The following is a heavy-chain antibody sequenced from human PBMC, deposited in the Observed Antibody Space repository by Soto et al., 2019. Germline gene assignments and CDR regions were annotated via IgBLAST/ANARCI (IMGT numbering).Heavy chain of an antibody. J-gene: IGHJ4*02. CDR2: IWYDGTQK. Sequence: VQLEESGGGVVQPGRSLRLSCEASGFTFNTYSMHWVRQPPGKGLEWLAAIWYDGTQKYYADSVKGRFIISRDNSTRTLYLEMNSLRAEDTAVYYWARAGGTTVTGIWHFDSWGQGTLVTVSS. V-gene: IGHV3-33*01. D-gene: IGHD4-17*01. CDR3: ARAGGTTVTGIWHFDS. CDR1: GFTFNTYS.